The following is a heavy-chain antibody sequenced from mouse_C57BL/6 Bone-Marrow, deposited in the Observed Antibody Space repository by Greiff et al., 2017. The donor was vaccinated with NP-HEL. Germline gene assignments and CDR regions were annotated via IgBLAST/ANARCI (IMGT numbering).Heavy chain of an antibody. J-gene: IGHJ2*01. V-gene: IGHV1-26*01. D-gene: IGHD1-1*01. CDR3: ARSLITTVVAHYFDY. CDR1: GYTFTDYY. Sequence: EVQLQQSGPELVKPGASVKISCKASGYTFTDYYMNWVKQSHGKSLEWIGDINPNNGGTSYNQKFKGKATLTVDKSSSTAYMELRSLTSEDSAVYYCARSLITTVVAHYFDYWGQGTTLTVSS. CDR2: INPNNGGT.